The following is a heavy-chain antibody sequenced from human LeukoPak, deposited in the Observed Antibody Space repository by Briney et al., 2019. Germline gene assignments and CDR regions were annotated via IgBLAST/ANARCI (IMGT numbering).Heavy chain of an antibody. Sequence: GGSLRLSCAVSGLTLSNYGMSWVRQAPGKGLEWVAGISGSGGYTYYADSVKGRFTISRDNSKNTLYLQMNSLRAEDTAVYFCAKRGVVIRVILVGFHKEAYYFDSWGQGALVTVSS. J-gene: IGHJ4*02. D-gene: IGHD3-22*01. CDR3: AKRGVVIRVILVGFHKEAYYFDS. CDR2: ISGSGGYT. CDR1: GLTLSNYG. V-gene: IGHV3-23*01.